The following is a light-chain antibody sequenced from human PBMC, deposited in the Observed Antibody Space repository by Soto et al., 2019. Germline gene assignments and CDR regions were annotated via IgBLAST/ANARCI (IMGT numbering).Light chain of an antibody. V-gene: IGKV1-6*01. CDR3: LQEINYTWT. Sequence: IQRTQSASSMSASVGDRVTITCRASQSISSYLNWYQQKPGKAPKLLIYAASSLQSGVPSRFSGSVSGTDGTLAISSLQKEDASTYDCLQEINYTWTFGQGTKVDIK. J-gene: IGKJ1*01. CDR1: QSISSY. CDR2: AAS.